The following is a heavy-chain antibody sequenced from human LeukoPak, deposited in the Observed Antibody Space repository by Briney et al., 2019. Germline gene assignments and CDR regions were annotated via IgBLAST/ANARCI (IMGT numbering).Heavy chain of an antibody. D-gene: IGHD4-11*01. CDR3: APTIVNDKYFDF. CDR2: ISGSGGST. CDR1: GFTFSSYA. V-gene: IGHV3-23*01. Sequence: GGSLRLSCAASGFTFSSYAMSWVRQAPGKGLEWVSGISGSGGSTYYADSVKGRFSISRENSKNTLYLHMNSLRAEDTAVYYCAPTIVNDKYFDFWGQGTLVTVSS. J-gene: IGHJ4*02.